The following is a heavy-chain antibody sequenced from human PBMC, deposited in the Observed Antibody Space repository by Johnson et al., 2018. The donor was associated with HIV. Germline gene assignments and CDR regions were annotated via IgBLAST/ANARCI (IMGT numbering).Heavy chain of an antibody. V-gene: IGHV3-74*03. D-gene: IGHD3-3*01. CDR2: IYNDGSRT. J-gene: IGHJ3*02. CDR1: GFAFRTYW. Sequence: EQLVESGGGLVQPGGSLRLSCAASGFAFRTYWMVWVRQVPGKRPVWVARIYNDGSRTTYADSVRGRFTISRDNAKYTVDLQMNSLRVEATAVYYCARSPETGDRLWRAFDIWGHGTMVTVSS. CDR3: ARSPETGDRLWRAFDI.